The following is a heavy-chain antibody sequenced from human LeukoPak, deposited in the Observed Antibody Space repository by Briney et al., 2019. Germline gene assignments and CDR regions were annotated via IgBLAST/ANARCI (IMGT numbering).Heavy chain of an antibody. V-gene: IGHV4-59*08. Sequence: PSETLSLTCIVSGGSISSYYWSWIRQPPGKGLEWIGYIYYSGSTNYNPSLKSRVTISVDTSKNQFSLKLSSVTAADTAVYYCARSAAADLFYYYYGMDVWGQGTTVTVSS. J-gene: IGHJ6*02. D-gene: IGHD6-13*01. CDR1: GGSISSYY. CDR3: ARSAAADLFYYYYGMDV. CDR2: IYYSGST.